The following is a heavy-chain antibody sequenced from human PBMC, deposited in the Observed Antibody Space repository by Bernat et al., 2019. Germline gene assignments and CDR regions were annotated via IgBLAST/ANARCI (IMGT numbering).Heavy chain of an antibody. D-gene: IGHD3-10*01. CDR2: IYYSGST. V-gene: IGHV4-30-4*01. CDR3: ARDLNYGSGSSTPLL. J-gene: IGHJ3*01. CDR1: GGSISSGDYY. Sequence: QVQLQESGPGLVKPSQTLSLTCTVSGGSISSGDYYWSWIRQPPGKGLEWIGYIYYSGSTYYNPSLKSRVNISVDTSKNQFSLKLSSVTAADTAVYYCARDLNYGSGSSTPLLWGQGTMVTVSS.